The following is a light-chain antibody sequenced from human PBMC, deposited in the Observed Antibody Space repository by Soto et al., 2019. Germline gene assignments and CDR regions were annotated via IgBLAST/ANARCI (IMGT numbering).Light chain of an antibody. CDR1: SSDVGDYNY. Sequence: QSALTQPRSVSGSPGQSVTISCTGTSSDVGDYNYVSWYQQHPGKAPKLLIYAVNMRPSGVPDRFSGSKSGNTASLTISGLQAEDEADDSCFSYAGSYTWVFGGGTKLTVL. J-gene: IGLJ3*02. CDR2: AVN. CDR3: FSYAGSYTWV. V-gene: IGLV2-11*01.